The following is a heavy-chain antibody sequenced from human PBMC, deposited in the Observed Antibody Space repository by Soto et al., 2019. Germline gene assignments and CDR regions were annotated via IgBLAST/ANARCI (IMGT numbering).Heavy chain of an antibody. J-gene: IGHJ4*02. CDR1: GYTFTSYD. CDR2: MNPNSGNT. D-gene: IGHD6-19*01. CDR3: ARMYSSGWYISH. V-gene: IGHV1-8*01. Sequence: ASVKVSCKASGYTFTSYDINWVRQATGQGLERMGWMNPNSGNTGYAQKFQGRVTMTRNTSISTAYMELSSLRSEDTAVYYCARMYSSGWYISHWGQGTLVTVSS.